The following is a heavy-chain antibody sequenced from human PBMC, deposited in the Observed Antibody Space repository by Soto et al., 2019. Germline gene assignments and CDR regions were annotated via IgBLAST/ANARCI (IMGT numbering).Heavy chain of an antibody. Sequence: GGSLRLSCVVSGFTFSNYWMSWVRQTPGKGLEWVASIKQDGGEKYYVDSVKGRITISKDNAENSLYLQMNSLRAEDTAVYYCARVYSSGWFFFDYWGQGTLVTVSS. D-gene: IGHD6-19*01. CDR1: GFTFSNYW. J-gene: IGHJ4*02. CDR3: ARVYSSGWFFFDY. V-gene: IGHV3-7*01. CDR2: IKQDGGEK.